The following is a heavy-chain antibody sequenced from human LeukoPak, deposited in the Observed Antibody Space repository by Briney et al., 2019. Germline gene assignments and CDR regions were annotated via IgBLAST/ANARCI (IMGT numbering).Heavy chain of an antibody. Sequence: PGGSLRLSCAASGFTFRNYAMSWVRQAPGKGLEWVSAITGSGDTTYYADSVKGRFTISRDNSKNTVYVEMNTLRAEDTAVYYCAKWGDYDILTGYYVSDFWGQGTLVTVSS. CDR1: GFTFRNYA. J-gene: IGHJ4*02. D-gene: IGHD3-9*01. CDR2: ITGSGDTT. V-gene: IGHV3-23*01. CDR3: AKWGDYDILTGYYVSDF.